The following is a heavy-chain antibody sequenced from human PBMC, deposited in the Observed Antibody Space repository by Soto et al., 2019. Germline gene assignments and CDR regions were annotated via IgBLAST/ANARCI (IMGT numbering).Heavy chain of an antibody. Sequence: QVQLVQSGAEVKKPGASVKVSCKASGYTFTSYDINWVRQATGQGLEWMGWMNPNSGNTGYAQKFQGRVTMTRNTSRSTAYMELSSLRSEDTAVYYCARGWWVTTVWPSGYYGMDVWGQGTTVTVSS. CDR3: ARGWWVTTVWPSGYYGMDV. CDR2: MNPNSGNT. CDR1: GYTFTSYD. V-gene: IGHV1-8*01. J-gene: IGHJ6*02. D-gene: IGHD4-17*01.